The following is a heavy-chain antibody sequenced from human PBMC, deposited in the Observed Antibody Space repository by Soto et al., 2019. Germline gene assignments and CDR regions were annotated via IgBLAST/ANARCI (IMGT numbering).Heavy chain of an antibody. Sequence: QVQLVQSGAEVKKPGSSVKVSCKASGGTFSSYTISWVRQAPGQGLEWMGRIIPILGIANYAQKFQGRVTITADKTTSTGYSGLSSGRYEDTTVYYCATGDFDWLVSVVDNGMDVRGQGTTVTVSS. CDR3: ATGDFDWLVSVVDNGMDV. CDR2: IIPILGIA. D-gene: IGHD3-9*01. CDR1: GGTFSSYT. V-gene: IGHV1-69*02. J-gene: IGHJ6*02.